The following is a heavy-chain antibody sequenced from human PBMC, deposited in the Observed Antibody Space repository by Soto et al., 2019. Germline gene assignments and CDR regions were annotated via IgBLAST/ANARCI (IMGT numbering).Heavy chain of an antibody. CDR3: ARDIRSRPYSSSWYGDYFDY. V-gene: IGHV1-18*01. CDR2: ISAYNGNT. D-gene: IGHD6-13*01. Sequence: ASVKVSCKASGYTFTSYGISWVRQAPGQGLEWMGWISAYNGNTNYAQKLQGRVTMTTDTSTSTAYMELRSLRSDDTAVYYCARDIRSRPYSSSWYGDYFDYWGQGTLVTV. CDR1: GYTFTSYG. J-gene: IGHJ4*02.